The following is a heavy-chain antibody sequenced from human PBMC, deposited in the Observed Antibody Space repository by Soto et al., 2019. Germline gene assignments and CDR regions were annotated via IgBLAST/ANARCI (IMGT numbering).Heavy chain of an antibody. Sequence: GASLKISCKGSGYTFTDYWIAWVRHTPGKGLEWLVIIYPGDSDTTYSTSLQGQVTISADKSINTAYLQWSSLEASDSAMYYWAGLWAAAGLGLDYWGRGTLVTVSS. CDR1: GYTFTDYW. CDR3: AGLWAAAGLGLDY. J-gene: IGHJ4*02. V-gene: IGHV5-51*01. D-gene: IGHD1-26*01. CDR2: IYPGDSDT.